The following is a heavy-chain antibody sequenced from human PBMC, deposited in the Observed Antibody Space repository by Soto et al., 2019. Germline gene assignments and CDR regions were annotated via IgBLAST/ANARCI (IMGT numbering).Heavy chain of an antibody. J-gene: IGHJ4*02. CDR3: ARGGNQYCTKGVCPFDD. V-gene: IGHV3-21*01. CDR2: ISSSSSYI. CDR1: GFTFSSYS. D-gene: IGHD2-8*01. Sequence: EVQLVESGGGLVKPGGSLRLSCAASGFTFSSYSMNWVRQAPGKGLEWVSSISSSSSYIYYADSVKGRFTISRDNAKNSLYLQMNSLRAEDTAVYYCARGGNQYCTKGVCPFDDWGQGTLVTVSS.